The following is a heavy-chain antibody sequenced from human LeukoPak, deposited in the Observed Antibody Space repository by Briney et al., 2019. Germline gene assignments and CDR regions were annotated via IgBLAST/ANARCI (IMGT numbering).Heavy chain of an antibody. CDR3: AKDQEMALLHGFDY. D-gene: IGHD5-24*01. V-gene: IGHV3-23*01. CDR2: ISGSGGST. Sequence: GGSLRLSCAAFGFTFSSYAMSWVRQAPGKGLWWVSAISGSGGSTNYADSVKGRFTISRDNSKNTLYLQMNSLRAEDTAVYYCAKDQEMALLHGFDYWGQGTLVTVSS. J-gene: IGHJ4*02. CDR1: GFTFSSYA.